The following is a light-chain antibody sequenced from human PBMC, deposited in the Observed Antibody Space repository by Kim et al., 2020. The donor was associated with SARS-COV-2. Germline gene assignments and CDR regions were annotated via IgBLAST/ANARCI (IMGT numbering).Light chain of an antibody. CDR1: QSVSY. V-gene: IGKV3-20*01. J-gene: IGKJ4*01. CDR2: EVT. Sequence: SLSPGQSATPTCRASQSVSYLAWYQQRPGQPPRLLMYEVTSRATGIPDRFSGSGSGTDFTLTISGLEPEDFQVYYCQQSDASPLTFGGGTKVDIK. CDR3: QQSDASPLT.